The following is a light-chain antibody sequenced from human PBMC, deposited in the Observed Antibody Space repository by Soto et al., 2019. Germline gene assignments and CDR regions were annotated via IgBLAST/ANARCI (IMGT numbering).Light chain of an antibody. V-gene: IGLV1-44*01. CDR3: AAWDGSLNGWV. CDR1: SSNIGSNT. J-gene: IGLJ2*01. CDR2: SND. Sequence: QSVLTQAPSASGTPGQRVTISRSGSSSNIGSNTVSWYQQVPGTAPKLLIYSNDQRPSGVPDRFSGSKSGTSASLAIGGLQSEDEADYYCAAWDGSLNGWVFGGGTKVTVL.